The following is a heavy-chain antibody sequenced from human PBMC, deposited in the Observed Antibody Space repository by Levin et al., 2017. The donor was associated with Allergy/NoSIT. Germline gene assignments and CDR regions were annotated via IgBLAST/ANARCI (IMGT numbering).Heavy chain of an antibody. J-gene: IGHJ6*02. D-gene: IGHD4-17*01. Sequence: SETLSLTCSVSGDSVTRTSSYWGWIRQPPGKGLEWIGSIHYSGSTYYNPSLKSRVTVSVDTSKNQFSLRLTSVTAADTAVYYCARLNYTDSLNFHCMDVWGQGTTVTVSS. CDR3: ARLNYTDSLNFHCMDV. CDR2: IHYSGST. V-gene: IGHV4-39*01. CDR1: GDSVTRTSSY.